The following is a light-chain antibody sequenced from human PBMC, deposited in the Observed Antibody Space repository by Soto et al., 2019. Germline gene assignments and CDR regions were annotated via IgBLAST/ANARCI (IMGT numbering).Light chain of an antibody. Sequence: EIVLTQSPGTLSLSPGERATLSCRASQSVSPYLAWYQHKPGQAPRLLIYGASSRATGIPDRFSGSGSGTDFTLTISRREPEDFAVYFCQQYGSSPPVTFGPGPKWISN. V-gene: IGKV3-20*01. CDR2: GAS. CDR3: QQYGSSPPVT. CDR1: QSVSPY. J-gene: IGKJ3*01.